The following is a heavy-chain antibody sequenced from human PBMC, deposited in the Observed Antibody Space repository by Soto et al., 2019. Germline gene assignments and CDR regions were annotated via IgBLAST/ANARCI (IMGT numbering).Heavy chain of an antibody. V-gene: IGHV4-4*07. Sequence: SETLSLTCTVSGASISCFCWSWIRKSAGKGLEWIGRIYATGTTDYNPSLKSRVMMSVDTSKKQFSLKLRSVTAPDTAVYYCVRDGTKTLRDWFDPWGQGISVTVS. CDR3: VRDGTKTLRDWFDP. CDR1: GASISCFC. CDR2: IYATGTT. J-gene: IGHJ5*02. D-gene: IGHD1-1*01.